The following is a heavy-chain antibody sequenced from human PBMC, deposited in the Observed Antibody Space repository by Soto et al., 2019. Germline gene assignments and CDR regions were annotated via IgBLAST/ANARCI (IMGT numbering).Heavy chain of an antibody. V-gene: IGHV3-7*01. J-gene: IGHJ4*02. CDR3: ARDRVDYGGYVVY. D-gene: IGHD4-17*01. CDR2: IKQDGSEK. CDR1: GFTFSSYW. Sequence: LRLSCAASGFTFSSYWMSWVRQAPGKGLEWVANIKQDGSEKYYVDSVKGRFTISRDNAKNSLYLQMNSLRAEDTAVYYCARDRVDYGGYVVYWGQGTLVTVSS.